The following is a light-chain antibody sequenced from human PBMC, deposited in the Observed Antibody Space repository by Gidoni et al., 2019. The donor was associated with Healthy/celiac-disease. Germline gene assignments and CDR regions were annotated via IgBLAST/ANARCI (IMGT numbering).Light chain of an antibody. CDR1: QSVSSSY. CDR3: QQYGSSRLT. CDR2: GAS. J-gene: IGKJ4*01. Sequence: VLTQPPGTLSLSPGERATLSCRASQSVSSSYLAWYQQKPGQAPRLLIYGASSRVTGIPDRFSGSGSGTDFTLTISRLEPEDFAVYYCQQYGSSRLTFGGGTKVEIK. V-gene: IGKV3-20*01.